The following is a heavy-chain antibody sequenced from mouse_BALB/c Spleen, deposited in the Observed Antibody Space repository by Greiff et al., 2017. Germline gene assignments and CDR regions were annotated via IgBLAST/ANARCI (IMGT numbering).Heavy chain of an antibody. J-gene: IGHJ3*01. D-gene: IGHD1-1*01. CDR2: ISSGGSYT. CDR1: GFTFSSYA. CDR3: ARGGITTVEEAWFAY. Sequence: EVKLMESGGGLVKPGGSLKLSCAASGFTFSSYAMSWVRQTPEKRLEWVATISSGGSYTYYPDSVKGRFTISRDNAKNTLYLQMSSLRSEDTAMYYCARGGITTVEEAWFAYWGQGTLVTVSA. V-gene: IGHV5-9-3*01.